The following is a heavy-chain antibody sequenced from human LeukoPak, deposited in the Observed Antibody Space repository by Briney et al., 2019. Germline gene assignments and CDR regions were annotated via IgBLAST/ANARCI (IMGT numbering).Heavy chain of an antibody. V-gene: IGHV3-64*01. CDR3: AKSRSDYYDSSGYSGAFDI. CDR2: ISSNGGST. J-gene: IGHJ3*02. CDR1: GFTFSSYS. D-gene: IGHD3-22*01. Sequence: PGGSLRLSCAASGFTFSSYSMHWVRQAPGKGLEYVSAISSNGGSTYYANSVKGRFTISRDNSKNTLYLQMGSLRADDMAVYYCAKSRSDYYDSSGYSGAFDIWGQGTMVTVSS.